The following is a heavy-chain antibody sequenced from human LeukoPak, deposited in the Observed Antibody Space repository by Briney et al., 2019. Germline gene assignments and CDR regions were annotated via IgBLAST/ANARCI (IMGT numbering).Heavy chain of an antibody. V-gene: IGHV3-48*02. CDR2: ISGSSVTI. Sequence: GGSLRLSCAASGFTFSGYSVNWVRQAPGKGLEWVSYISGSSVTIYYADSVKGRFTISRDNAKNSVYLQMNSLRDDDTAVYYCGRDYYGSIDYWGQGTLVTVSS. CDR1: GFTFSGYS. J-gene: IGHJ4*02. CDR3: GRDYYGSIDY. D-gene: IGHD3-10*01.